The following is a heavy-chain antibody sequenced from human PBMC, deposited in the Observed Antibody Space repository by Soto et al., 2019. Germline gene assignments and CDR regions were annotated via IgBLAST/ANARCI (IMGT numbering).Heavy chain of an antibody. V-gene: IGHV4-59*01. Sequence: PSETLSLTCSVSGGSISSGYWTWIRHPPGKGQEWIGYIYLGGSINYNPSLKSRVIISVDTAKNQFSLSLSSVTAADTAVYYCTWSYYDIDGYILDPXGQGTSVTVSS. CDR1: GGSISSGY. CDR2: IYLGGSI. CDR3: TWSYYDIDGYILDP. J-gene: IGHJ5*02. D-gene: IGHD3-22*01.